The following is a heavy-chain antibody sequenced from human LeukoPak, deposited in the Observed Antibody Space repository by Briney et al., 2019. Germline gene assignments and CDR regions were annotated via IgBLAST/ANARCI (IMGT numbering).Heavy chain of an antibody. CDR1: GYSISSGYY. Sequence: PSETLSLTCTVSGYSISSGYYWGWIRQPPGKGLEWIGSIYHSGSTYYNPSLKSRVTISVDTSKNQFSLKLSSVTAADTAVYYCARGFPSGLRLGEFDYWGQGTLVTVSS. D-gene: IGHD3-16*01. V-gene: IGHV4-38-2*02. J-gene: IGHJ4*02. CDR3: ARGFPSGLRLGEFDY. CDR2: IYHSGST.